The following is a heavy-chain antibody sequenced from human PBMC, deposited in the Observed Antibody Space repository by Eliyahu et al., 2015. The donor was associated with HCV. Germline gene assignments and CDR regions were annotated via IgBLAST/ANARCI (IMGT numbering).Heavy chain of an antibody. CDR3: ASGGGGIAVTGTGGWFDP. CDR1: GGSISXYC. J-gene: IGHJ5*02. V-gene: IGHV4-59*01. CDR2: IXPPGTS. D-gene: IGHD6-19*01. Sequence: QVQLQESGPGLVKPSETLSLTCPFSGGSISXYCWSRILQPPGKGLEWIGYIXPPGTSNYTPXXKGRVTIXVDTSKNQFSLKLTSXTAXDTAVYYXASGGGGIAVTGTGGWFDPWGQGTLVIVSS.